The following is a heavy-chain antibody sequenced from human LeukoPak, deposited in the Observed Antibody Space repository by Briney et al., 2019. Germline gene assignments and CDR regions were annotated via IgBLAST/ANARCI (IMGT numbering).Heavy chain of an antibody. Sequence: ASVKVSCKASGYTFTYRYLHWVRQAPGQAVEWMGWITPFNGNTNYAQKFQDRVTITRDRSMSTAYMELSSLRSEDTAMYYCASQPPNGADAFDIWGQGTMVTVSS. CDR1: GYTFTYRY. CDR2: ITPFNGNT. CDR3: ASQPPNGADAFDI. V-gene: IGHV1-45*02. D-gene: IGHD2-2*01. J-gene: IGHJ3*02.